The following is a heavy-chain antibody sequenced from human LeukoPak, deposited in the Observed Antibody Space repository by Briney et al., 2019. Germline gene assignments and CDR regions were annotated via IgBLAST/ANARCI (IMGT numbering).Heavy chain of an antibody. CDR1: GGSFSGYY. V-gene: IGHV4-34*01. CDR3: AREGDSNSVGWFDP. J-gene: IGHJ5*02. CDR2: INHSGST. Sequence: SETLSLTCAVYGGSFSGYYWSWIRQPPGKGLEWIGEINHSGSTNYNPSLKSRVTISVDTSKNQFSLKLSSVTAADTAVYYCAREGDSNSVGWFDPWGQGTLVTVSS. D-gene: IGHD6-13*01.